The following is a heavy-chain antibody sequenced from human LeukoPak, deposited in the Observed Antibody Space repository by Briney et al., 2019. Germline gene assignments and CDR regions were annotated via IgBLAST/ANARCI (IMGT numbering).Heavy chain of an antibody. CDR2: INHSGST. Sequence: SETLSLTCVVYGNSFSGYYWSWIRQPPGKGLEWIGEINHSGSTNYNPSLKSRVTISEDTSKRQFSLKLSSVTAADTAVYYCAIAPAYCGGDCYPWAAVNIWGQGTMVTVSS. J-gene: IGHJ3*02. V-gene: IGHV4-34*01. D-gene: IGHD2-21*02. CDR1: GNSFSGYY. CDR3: AIAPAYCGGDCYPWAAVNI.